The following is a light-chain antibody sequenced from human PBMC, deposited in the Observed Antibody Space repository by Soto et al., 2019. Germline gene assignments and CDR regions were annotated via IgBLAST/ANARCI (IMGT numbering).Light chain of an antibody. J-gene: IGLJ1*01. CDR1: SNDVGGYNF. CDR2: EVS. CDR3: SSYAGNNIFYV. Sequence: QSVLAQPPSASGSPGQSVTISCAGTSNDVGGYNFVSWYQQHPGKAPKLMIFEVSKRPSGVPDRFSGSKFGNTASLTVSGLQAEDEADYYCSSYAGNNIFYVFGTGTRSPS. V-gene: IGLV2-8*01.